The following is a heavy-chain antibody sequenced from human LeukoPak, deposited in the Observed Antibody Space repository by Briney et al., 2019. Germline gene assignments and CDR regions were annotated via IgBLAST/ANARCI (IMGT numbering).Heavy chain of an antibody. CDR3: AKDRWTTVTTDFDY. V-gene: IGHV3-23*01. D-gene: IGHD4-11*01. CDR2: ISGSGSST. Sequence: GGSLRLSCAASGFTFSTYAMTWVRQAPGQGLEWVSSISGSGSSTYYADSVKGRFTISRDNSKNTLYLQMNSLRAEDTAVYYCAKDRWTTVTTDFDYWGQGTLVTVSS. CDR1: GFTFSTYA. J-gene: IGHJ4*02.